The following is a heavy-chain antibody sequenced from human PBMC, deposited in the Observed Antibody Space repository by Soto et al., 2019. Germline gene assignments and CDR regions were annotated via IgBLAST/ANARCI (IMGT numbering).Heavy chain of an antibody. CDR3: AKDSSIAVAGTSVY. CDR1: GFTFSNYA. J-gene: IGHJ4*02. D-gene: IGHD6-19*01. V-gene: IGHV3-23*01. CDR2: ISGSGDST. Sequence: GGSLRLSCAASGFTFSNYAMSWVRQAPGKGLEWVSAISGSGDSTYYADSVKGRFTISRDNSKNTVHLQMNSLRAEDTAVYYCAKDSSIAVAGTSVYWGQGTQVTVSS.